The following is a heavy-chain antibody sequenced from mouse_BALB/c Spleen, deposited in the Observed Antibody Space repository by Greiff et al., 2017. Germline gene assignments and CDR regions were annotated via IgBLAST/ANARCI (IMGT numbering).Heavy chain of an antibody. CDR2: INSNGGST. J-gene: IGHJ3*01. CDR1: GFTFSSYG. CDR3: ARDYGSSPSWFAY. Sequence: EVKLVESGGGLVQPGGSLKLSCAASGFTFSSYGMSWVRQTPDKRLELVATINSNGGSTYYPDSVKGRFTISRDNAKNTLYLQMSSLKSEDTAMYYCARDYGSSPSWFAYWGQGTLVTVSA. D-gene: IGHD1-1*01. V-gene: IGHV5-6-3*01.